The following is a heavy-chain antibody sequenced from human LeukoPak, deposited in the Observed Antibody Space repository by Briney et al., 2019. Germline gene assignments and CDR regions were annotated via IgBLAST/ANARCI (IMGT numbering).Heavy chain of an antibody. J-gene: IGHJ4*02. D-gene: IGHD1-26*01. Sequence: GGSLRLSCAASGFTFSSYAMSWVRQAPGKGLEWVSVISGSGGSRYYADSVKGRFTISRDNSKNRLYLQMNSLRAEDTAVYYCAKDRTTAIVGATFDYWGLGTLVTVSS. CDR1: GFTFSSYA. CDR3: AKDRTTAIVGATFDY. CDR2: ISGSGGSR. V-gene: IGHV3-23*01.